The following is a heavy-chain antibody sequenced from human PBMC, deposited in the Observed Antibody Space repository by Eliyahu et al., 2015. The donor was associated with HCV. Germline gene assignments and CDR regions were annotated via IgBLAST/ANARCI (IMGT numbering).Heavy chain of an antibody. J-gene: IGHJ5*02. V-gene: IGHV4-59*01. CDR3: ASGGGGIAVTGTGGWFDP. CDR1: XGSIXTYS. D-gene: IGHD6-19*01. Sequence: QVQLQESGPGLVKPSETLSLTCXXSXGSIXTYSWSWXRQPPGKGLEWIGYIHYSGSTNYNPSLKSRVTISVDTSKNQFSLKLTXVTAADTAMYYCASGGGGIAVTGTGGWFDPWGQGTLVTVSS. CDR2: IHYSGST.